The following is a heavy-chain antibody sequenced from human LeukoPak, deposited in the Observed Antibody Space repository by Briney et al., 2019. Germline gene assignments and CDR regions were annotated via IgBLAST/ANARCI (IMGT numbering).Heavy chain of an antibody. V-gene: IGHV4-31*03. D-gene: IGHD3-22*01. CDR2: ICYGGST. CDR1: GGSISRGGYY. Sequence: SETLSLTCTVSGGSISRGGYYWSWVRQHPRKGLEWLGYICYGGSTYYKPYLKSRVTISVDTSKNQFSLKLSSVTAADTAVYYCASWLWHVGALGLVADWGQGTLVTVSS. CDR3: ASWLWHVGALGLVAD. J-gene: IGHJ4*02.